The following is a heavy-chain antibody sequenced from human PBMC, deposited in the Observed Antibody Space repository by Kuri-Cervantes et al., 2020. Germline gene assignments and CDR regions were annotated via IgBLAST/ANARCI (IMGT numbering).Heavy chain of an antibody. CDR3: ARDERSYGSGSYRADFDP. Sequence: GSLRLSCTVSGGPISSYYWSWIRQPPGKGLEWIGYIYYSGSTNYNPSLKSRVTISVDTSKNQFSLKLSSVTAADTAVYYCARDERSYGSGSYRADFDPWGQGTLVTVSS. D-gene: IGHD3-10*01. J-gene: IGHJ5*02. CDR2: IYYSGST. V-gene: IGHV4-59*12. CDR1: GGPISSYY.